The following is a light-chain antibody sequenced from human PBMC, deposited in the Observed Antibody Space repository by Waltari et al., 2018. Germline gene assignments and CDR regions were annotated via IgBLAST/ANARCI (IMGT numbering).Light chain of an antibody. CDR2: KAS. J-gene: IGKJ4*01. V-gene: IGKV1-5*03. CDR3: REYDSLHVT. CDR1: QSVKNN. Sequence: DIQMTQSPSTLSASVGDRITITCWTSQSVKNNLAWYQQKPGKAPKVLIHKASRLEGGVPSRFSGSGYGTEFTLTISSLQPDDFATYYCREYDSLHVTFGGGTRVEIK.